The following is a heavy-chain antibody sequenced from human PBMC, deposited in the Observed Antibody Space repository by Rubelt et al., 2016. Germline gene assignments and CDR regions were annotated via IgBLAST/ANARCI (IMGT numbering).Heavy chain of an antibody. V-gene: IGHV1-3*01. CDR1: GYTFTSYA. CDR2: INAGNGNT. D-gene: IGHD5-18*01. J-gene: IGHJ2*01. CDR3: ARSKDTAMVTDADWYFDL. Sequence: VQLVQSGAEVKKPGASVKVSCKASGYTFTSYAMHWVRQAPGQRIEWMGWINAGNGNTKYSQKFQGRVTITRDTSASTAYMELSSLRSEDTAVYYCARSKDTAMVTDADWYFDLWGRGTLVTVSS.